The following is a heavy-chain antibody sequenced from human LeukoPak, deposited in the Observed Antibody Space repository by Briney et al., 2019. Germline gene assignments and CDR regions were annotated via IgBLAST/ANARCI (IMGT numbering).Heavy chain of an antibody. CDR2: IRYDGRHT. CDR3: ARDPYYDSSGYYFGRGGYFDY. D-gene: IGHD3-22*01. Sequence: GGSLRLSCGASGFTFSSYDMHWVRRAPGKGLEWVAGIRYDGRHTYHADSVKGRFTISRDNSKNTLYLQMESLKTEDTAVYYCARDPYYDSSGYYFGRGGYFDYWGQGTLVTVSS. CDR1: GFTFSSYD. V-gene: IGHV3-30*03. J-gene: IGHJ4*02.